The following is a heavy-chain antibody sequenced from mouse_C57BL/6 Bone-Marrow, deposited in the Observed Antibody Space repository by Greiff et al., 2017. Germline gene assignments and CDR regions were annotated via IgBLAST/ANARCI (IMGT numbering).Heavy chain of an antibody. J-gene: IGHJ1*03. CDR1: GYTFTSYG. D-gene: IGHD4-1*01. Sequence: QVQLKESGAELARPGASVKLSCKASGYTFTSYGISWVKQRTGQGLEWIGEIYPRSGNTYYNEKFKGKATLTADKSSSTAYLELRSLTSEDAAVYFCARSSLGFDVWGTGTTVTVTS. CDR3: ARSSLGFDV. V-gene: IGHV1-81*01. CDR2: IYPRSGNT.